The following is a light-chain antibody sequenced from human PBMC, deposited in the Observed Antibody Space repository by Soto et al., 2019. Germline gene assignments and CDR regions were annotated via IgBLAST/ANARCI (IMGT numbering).Light chain of an antibody. J-gene: IGKJ4*01. V-gene: IGKV3-15*01. Sequence: ERITIQFPNTRSVSPGESSTLSCRASQSVSSNLAWYQQKPGQAPRLLIYGVSTRATGIPARFSGSGSETKFTLTISSLQSEDFAVYYCQQYNNGTPLTFGGGTKVDIK. CDR3: QQYNNGTPLT. CDR1: QSVSSN. CDR2: GVS.